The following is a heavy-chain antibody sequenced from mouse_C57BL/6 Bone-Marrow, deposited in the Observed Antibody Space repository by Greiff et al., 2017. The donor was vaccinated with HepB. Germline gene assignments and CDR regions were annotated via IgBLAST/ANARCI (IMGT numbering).Heavy chain of an antibody. CDR1: GYTFTSYG. CDR2: IYPRSGNT. D-gene: IGHD1-1*01. CDR3: ASPPNYYVGSSSFDY. J-gene: IGHJ2*01. Sequence: QVQLQQSGAELARPGASVKLSCKASGYTFTSYGISWVKQSTGQGLEWIGEIYPRSGNTNYNEKFKGKATLTADKSSSTAYMELRSLTSEDSAVYVCASPPNYYVGSSSFDYWGQGTALTVSS. V-gene: IGHV1-81*01.